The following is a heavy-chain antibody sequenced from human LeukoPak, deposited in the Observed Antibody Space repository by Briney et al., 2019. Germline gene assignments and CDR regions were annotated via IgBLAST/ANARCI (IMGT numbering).Heavy chain of an antibody. Sequence: GGSLRLSCAASGFTFSSYEMSWVRQAPGKGLEWVARIQTKTGGETTDYPAPVKGTFTISRDDSQNTVYLQMNSLKTEDTAVYYCTADVPSSGAGEFDFWGQGTLVTVST. V-gene: IGHV3-15*01. CDR3: TADVPSSGAGEFDF. D-gene: IGHD3-16*01. CDR2: IQTKTGGETT. J-gene: IGHJ4*02. CDR1: GFTFSSYE.